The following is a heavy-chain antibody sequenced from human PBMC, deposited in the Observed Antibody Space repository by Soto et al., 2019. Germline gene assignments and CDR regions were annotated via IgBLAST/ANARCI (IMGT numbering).Heavy chain of an antibody. Sequence: QVQLVQSGAEVKKPGASVKVSCKASGYTFTSYDINWVRQATGQGLEWMGWMNPNSGNTGYAQKFQVRVTMTRNTSISTAYIELSSLRSEDTAVYYCARGGTAYYDYIWGSYRPTDFDYWGQGTLVTVSS. CDR3: ARGGTAYYDYIWGSYRPTDFDY. D-gene: IGHD3-16*02. J-gene: IGHJ4*02. CDR1: GYTFTSYD. CDR2: MNPNSGNT. V-gene: IGHV1-8*01.